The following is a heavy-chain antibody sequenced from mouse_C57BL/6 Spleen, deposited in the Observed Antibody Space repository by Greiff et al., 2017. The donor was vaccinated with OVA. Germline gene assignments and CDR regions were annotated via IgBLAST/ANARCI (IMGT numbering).Heavy chain of an antibody. D-gene: IGHD6-1*01. J-gene: IGHJ4*01. CDR1: GFNIKDDY. V-gene: IGHV14-4*01. CDR3: TTQLQGSMVY. CDR2: IDPENGDT. Sequence: EVQLQQSGAELVRPGASVKLSCTASGFNIKDDYMHWVKQRPEQGLEWIGWIDPENGDTEYASKFQGKATITADTSSNTADLQLSSLTSEDTAVYYYTTQLQGSMVYGGQGTSVTVSS.